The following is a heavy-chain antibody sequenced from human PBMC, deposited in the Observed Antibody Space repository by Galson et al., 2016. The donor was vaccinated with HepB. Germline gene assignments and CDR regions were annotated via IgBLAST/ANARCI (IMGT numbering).Heavy chain of an antibody. Sequence: PALVKPTQTLTLTCTFSGFSFNTNGGEGVGWIRQPPGKALEWLALIYWDDHKTYSPSLKSRLTITKDTSKNQVVLTMTNLETVDTATYYCAHRHSGWPRGSFDDWGQGTLVTVSS. CDR1: GFSFNTNGGEG. CDR2: IYWDDHK. D-gene: IGHD1-26*01. CDR3: AHRHSGWPRGSFDD. V-gene: IGHV2-5*02. J-gene: IGHJ4*02.